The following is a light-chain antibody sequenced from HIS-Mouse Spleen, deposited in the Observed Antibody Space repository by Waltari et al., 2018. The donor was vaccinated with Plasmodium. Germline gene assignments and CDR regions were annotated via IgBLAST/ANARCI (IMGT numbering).Light chain of an antibody. J-gene: IGKJ2*01. CDR2: WAS. Sequence: DIVMTQSPDSLAVSLGARATINFKSRQSVLYSSNNKNYLAWYQQKPGQPPKLLIYWASTRESGVPDRFSGSGSGTDFTLTISSLQAEDVAVYYCQQYYSTPYTFGQGTKLEIK. V-gene: IGKV4-1*01. CDR3: QQYYSTPYT. CDR1: QSVLYSSNNKNY.